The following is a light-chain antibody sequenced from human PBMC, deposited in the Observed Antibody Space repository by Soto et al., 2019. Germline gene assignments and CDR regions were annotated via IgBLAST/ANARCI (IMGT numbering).Light chain of an antibody. J-gene: IGLJ2*01. V-gene: IGLV2-11*01. CDR1: SSDVGGYNY. CDR2: DVS. CDR3: CSYAGTYTPVV. Sequence: QSALTQPRSVSGSPGQSVTISFSGTSSDVGGYNYVSWYHQYPGKAPKLMISDVSKRPSGVPDRFSGSKSGNTASLTISGLQAEDEADYYCCSYAGTYTPVVFGGGTKLTVL.